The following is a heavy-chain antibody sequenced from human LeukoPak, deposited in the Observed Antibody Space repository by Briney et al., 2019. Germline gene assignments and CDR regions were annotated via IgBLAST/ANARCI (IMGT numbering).Heavy chain of an antibody. Sequence: GGSLRLSCTASGFIFSSYGMHWVRQAPGKGLEWVVVISYDGSNKYYADSVKGRFTISRDNSKNTLYVQMNSLRAEDTAVYYCARDPAKFWSGHDYWGQGTLVTVSS. CDR3: ARDPAKFWSGHDY. D-gene: IGHD3-3*01. CDR2: ISYDGSNK. V-gene: IGHV3-30*03. CDR1: GFIFSSYG. J-gene: IGHJ4*02.